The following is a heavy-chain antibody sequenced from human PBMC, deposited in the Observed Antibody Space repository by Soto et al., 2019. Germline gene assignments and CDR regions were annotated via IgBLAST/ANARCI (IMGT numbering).Heavy chain of an antibody. D-gene: IGHD1-26*01. CDR3: AKKMGDNACHDY. CDR2: ISTSGGST. J-gene: IGHJ4*02. CDR1: GFTFSSYA. Sequence: EVQLLESGGGLAQPGGSLRLSCAASGFTFSSYAMNWVRQAPGKGLEWVSGISTSGGSTSYADSVKGRFTMSRDNSENTLYLQMNSLRAEDTAVYYCAKKMGDNACHDYWGQGTLVTVSS. V-gene: IGHV3-23*01.